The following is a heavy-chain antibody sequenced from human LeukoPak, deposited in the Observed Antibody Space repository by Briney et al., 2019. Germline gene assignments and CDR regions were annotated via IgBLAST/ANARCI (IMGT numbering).Heavy chain of an antibody. CDR3: ARVYYSSSYDYWYFDL. CDR2: IHDSGST. CDR1: GASISSDY. V-gene: IGHV4-59*01. Sequence: SETLSLTCNVSGASISSDYWSWIRQSPGKGLEWIGYIHDSGSTNYNPSLKSRVTISVDTSKNQFSLKLSSVTAADTAVYYCARVYYSSSYDYWYFDLWGRGTLVTVSS. J-gene: IGHJ2*01. D-gene: IGHD6-13*01.